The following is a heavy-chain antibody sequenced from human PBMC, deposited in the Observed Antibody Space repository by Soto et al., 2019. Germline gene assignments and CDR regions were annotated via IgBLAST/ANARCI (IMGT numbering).Heavy chain of an antibody. Sequence: GGSLRLSCAASGFTVSSNYMSWVRQAPGKGLEWVSVIYSGGSTYYADSVKGRFTISRDNSKNTLYLQMNSLRAEDTAVYYCARVGAYCGGECKNWFDPWGQGTLVTVSS. V-gene: IGHV3-53*01. CDR2: IYSGGST. CDR3: ARVGAYCGGECKNWFDP. D-gene: IGHD2-21*01. CDR1: GFTVSSNY. J-gene: IGHJ5*02.